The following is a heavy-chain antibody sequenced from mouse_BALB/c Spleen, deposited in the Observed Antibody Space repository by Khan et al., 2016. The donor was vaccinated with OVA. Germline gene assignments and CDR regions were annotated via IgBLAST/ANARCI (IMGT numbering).Heavy chain of an antibody. D-gene: IGHD1-1*01. CDR1: GYIFTSYW. V-gene: IGHV1-5*01. CDR3: TRWSYWFAY. Sequence: EVQLQQSGTVLARPGASVKMSRKASGYIFTSYWMHWVKQRPGQGLEWIGAIYPGDSDTNYNQNFKGKAKLTAVTSTSTAYMKLSSLTNEDSAVYYCTRWSYWFAYWGQGTLVTVSA. J-gene: IGHJ3*01. CDR2: IYPGDSDT.